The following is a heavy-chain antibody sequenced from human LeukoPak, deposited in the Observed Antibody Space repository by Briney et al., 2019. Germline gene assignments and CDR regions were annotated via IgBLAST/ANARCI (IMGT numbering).Heavy chain of an antibody. CDR2: ISRGGVIA. D-gene: IGHD7-27*01. V-gene: IGHV3-23*01. CDR1: GFTFSDYA. Sequence: GGSLRLSCAASGFTFSDYAINWVRQAPGKGLEWVSSISRGGVIAYYADSVKGRFTISRDNSNNTLYLHMNSLRAEDTAVYYCVSRAGSPWGPFDDWGQGTLVTVSS. J-gene: IGHJ4*02. CDR3: VSRAGSPWGPFDD.